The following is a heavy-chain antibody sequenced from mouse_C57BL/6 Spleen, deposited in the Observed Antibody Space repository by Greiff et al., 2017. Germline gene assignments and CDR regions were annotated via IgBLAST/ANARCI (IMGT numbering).Heavy chain of an antibody. CDR3: ARGIYYGPYAMDY. J-gene: IGHJ4*01. CDR2: IYPGDGDT. D-gene: IGHD2-1*01. V-gene: IGHV1-82*01. CDR1: GYAFSSSW. Sequence: QVQLKQSGPELVKPGASVKISCKASGYAFSSSWMNWVKQRPGKGLEWIGRIYPGDGDTNYNGKFKGKATLTADKSSSTAYMQLSSLTSEDSAVYFCARGIYYGPYAMDYWGQGTSVTVSS.